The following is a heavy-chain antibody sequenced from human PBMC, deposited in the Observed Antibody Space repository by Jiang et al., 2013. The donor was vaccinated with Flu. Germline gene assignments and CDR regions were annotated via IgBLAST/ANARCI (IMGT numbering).Heavy chain of an antibody. V-gene: IGHV1-2*04. Sequence: GAEVKKPGASVKVSCKASGYTFTGYYMHWVRQAPGQGLEWMGWINPNSGGTNYAQKFQGWVTMTRDTSISTAYMELGGLRSDDTAVYYCARGAAVAGNPTDYFDYWGQGTLVTVSS. CDR2: INPNSGGT. CDR1: GYTFTGYY. J-gene: IGHJ4*02. CDR3: ARGAAVAGNPTDYFDY. D-gene: IGHD6-19*01.